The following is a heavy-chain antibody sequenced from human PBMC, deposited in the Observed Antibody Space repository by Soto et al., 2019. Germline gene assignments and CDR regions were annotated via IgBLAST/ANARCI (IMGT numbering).Heavy chain of an antibody. CDR1: GGTFSSYA. CDR3: ARGSGMGSPDGSFDI. CDR2: IIPIFGTA. D-gene: IGHD1-26*01. V-gene: IGHV1-69*06. Sequence: ASVKVSCKASGGTFSSYAISWVRQAPGQGLEWMGGIIPIFGTANYAQKFQGRVTITADKSTSTAYMELSSLRSEATAVYYCARGSGMGSPDGSFDIWGQGTMVTVSS. J-gene: IGHJ3*02.